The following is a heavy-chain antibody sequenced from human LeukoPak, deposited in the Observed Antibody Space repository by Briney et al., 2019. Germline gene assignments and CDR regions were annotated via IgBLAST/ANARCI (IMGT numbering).Heavy chain of an antibody. CDR1: GFTFSSYA. Sequence: GGSLRLSCAASGFTFSSYAMLWVRGAPGRGLEGVSGISVSGGSTYYADSVKGRFTISRDNSKNTLYLQMNSLRAEDTAVYYCAKYRAMIVVALDYWGQGTLVTVSS. V-gene: IGHV3-23*01. CDR2: ISVSGGST. CDR3: AKYRAMIVVALDY. D-gene: IGHD3-22*01. J-gene: IGHJ4*02.